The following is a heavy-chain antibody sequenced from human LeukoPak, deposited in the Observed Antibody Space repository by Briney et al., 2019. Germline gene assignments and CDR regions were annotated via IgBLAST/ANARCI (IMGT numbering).Heavy chain of an antibody. Sequence: EASVKVSCKASGYTFTSYYMHWVRQAPGQGLEWMGIINPSGGSTSYAQKFQGRVTLTRDTSTSTVYMELSSLRSEDTAVYYCAREPDDSSGYELSLDYWGQGTLVTVPS. J-gene: IGHJ4*02. CDR1: GYTFTSYY. D-gene: IGHD3-22*01. CDR3: AREPDDSSGYELSLDY. V-gene: IGHV1-46*01. CDR2: INPSGGST.